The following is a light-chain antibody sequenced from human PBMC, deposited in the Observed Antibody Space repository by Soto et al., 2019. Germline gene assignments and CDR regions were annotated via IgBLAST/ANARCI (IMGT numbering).Light chain of an antibody. J-gene: IGKJ4*01. CDR1: QDITTY. CDR2: DAS. Sequence: DIQMTQSPSSVSASVGDRVTITCQASQDITTYLNWFQQKPGKAPKLLIYDASNLEAGVPSRFSGRGSATDFSFTISSLQPEDLATYYCQQYDRLPLTFGGGTKVEIK. V-gene: IGKV1-33*01. CDR3: QQYDRLPLT.